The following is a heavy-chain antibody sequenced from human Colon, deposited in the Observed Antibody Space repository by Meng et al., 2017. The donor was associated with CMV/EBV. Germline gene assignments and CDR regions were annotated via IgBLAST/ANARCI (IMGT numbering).Heavy chain of an antibody. J-gene: IGHJ4*02. CDR3: VTGGWLDD. CDR1: GFPFATFD. CDR2: IRGSDDTS. V-gene: IGHV3-23*01. Sequence: GESLKISCVASGFPFATFDMSWVRQAPGKGLEWISVIRGSDDTSYYPDSVKGRFTISKDKSKNTLFLQMNSLRVDDTAIYDCVTGGWLDDWAQGTLVTVSS. D-gene: IGHD6-19*01.